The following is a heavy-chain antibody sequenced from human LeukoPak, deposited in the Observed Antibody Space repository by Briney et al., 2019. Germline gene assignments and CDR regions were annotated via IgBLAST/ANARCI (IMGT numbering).Heavy chain of an antibody. V-gene: IGHV6-1*01. CDR2: TYYGSKWYH. D-gene: IGHD6-19*01. J-gene: IGHJ4*02. CDR1: GDSVSSNSAT. Sequence: SQTLSLTCAISGDSVSSNSATWNWIRQSPSRGLEWLGRTYYGSKWYHDYTVSVKSRISINADTSKNQFSLQLNSVTPEDTAVYYCARGVSGTMDYRGQGTQVTVSS. CDR3: ARGVSGTMDY.